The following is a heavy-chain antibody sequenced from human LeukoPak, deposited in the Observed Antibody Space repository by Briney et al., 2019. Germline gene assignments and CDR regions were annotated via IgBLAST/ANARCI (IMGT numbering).Heavy chain of an antibody. CDR2: INRDGTET. CDR1: GFTFSSYG. J-gene: IGHJ5*02. CDR3: ARSRWPEDL. D-gene: IGHD4-23*01. Sequence: GGSLRLSCAASGFTFSSYGMHWVRQAPGKGLEWVANINRDGTETYYVGSVKGRLTISIDNAKNSVFLQMNSLRTEDTAIYYCARSRWPEDLWGRGTLVTVSS. V-gene: IGHV3-7*01.